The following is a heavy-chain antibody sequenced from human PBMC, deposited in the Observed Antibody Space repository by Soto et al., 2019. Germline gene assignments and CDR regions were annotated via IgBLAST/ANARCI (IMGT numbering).Heavy chain of an antibody. D-gene: IGHD3-22*01. CDR2: ISGSGGST. V-gene: IGHV3-23*01. Sequence: GGSLRLSCAASGFTFSDYYMSWIRQAPGKGLEWVSYISGSGGSTYYADSVKGRFTISRDNSKSTLYLQMNSLRAEDTAVYYCAKETITMIVVVIVNYFDYWGQGTLVTVSS. CDR1: GFTFSDYY. J-gene: IGHJ4*02. CDR3: AKETITMIVVVIVNYFDY.